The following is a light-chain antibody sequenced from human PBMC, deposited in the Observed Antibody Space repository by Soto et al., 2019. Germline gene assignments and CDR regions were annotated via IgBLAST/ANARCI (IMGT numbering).Light chain of an antibody. CDR3: AAWDDSLSGYV. V-gene: IGLV1-44*01. Sequence: QSVLTQPPSASGTPGQRVTISCSGSTSNIGSNTVNWYQQLPGTAPKLLIYSNNQRPSGVPDRFSGSKSGTSASLAISALQSDDEADYYCAAWDDSLSGYVFGTGTKVTVL. CDR2: SNN. J-gene: IGLJ1*01. CDR1: TSNIGSNT.